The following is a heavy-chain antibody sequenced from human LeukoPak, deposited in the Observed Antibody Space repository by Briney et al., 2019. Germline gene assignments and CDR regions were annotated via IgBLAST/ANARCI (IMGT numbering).Heavy chain of an antibody. D-gene: IGHD7-27*01. CDR3: AKANWVSNADAVW. J-gene: IGHJ4*02. Sequence: GGSLRLSCAASGFSFSNYAMSWVRQAPARGPEGVSSIRGGGETCYAESVKGRSTLSRDDSRNTVYLQLNNLSVEDTAIYYCAKANWVSNADAVWWGQGTQVTVSS. V-gene: IGHV3-23*01. CDR2: IRGGGET. CDR1: GFSFSNYA.